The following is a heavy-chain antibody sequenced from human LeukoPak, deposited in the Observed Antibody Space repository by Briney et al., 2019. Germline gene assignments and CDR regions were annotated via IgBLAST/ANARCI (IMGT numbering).Heavy chain of an antibody. J-gene: IGHJ5*02. D-gene: IGHD1-1*01. V-gene: IGHV1-46*01. Sequence: ASLKVSCTASGYTFTSYYMHWVRQAPGQGLEWMGIINPSGGSTSYAQKFQGRVTMTRDTSTSTVYMELSSLRSEDTAVYYCARVHPYNWNDVGYWFDPWGQGTLVTVSS. CDR1: GYTFTSYY. CDR2: INPSGGST. CDR3: ARVHPYNWNDVGYWFDP.